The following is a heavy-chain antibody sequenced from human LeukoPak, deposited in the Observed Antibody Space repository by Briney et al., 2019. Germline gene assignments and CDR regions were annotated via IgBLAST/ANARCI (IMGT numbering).Heavy chain of an antibody. D-gene: IGHD3-22*01. V-gene: IGHV3-23*01. CDR3: AKYYYDTSGESLLDY. J-gene: IGHJ4*02. Sequence: GGSLRLSCAASGFNFGSYSMTWVRQAPGKGLEWVSAITGSGGSTFYADSVKGRFTISRDNSKNTLYLQMNSLRADDTAVYYCAKYYYDTSGESLLDYWGQGTLVTVSS. CDR2: ITGSGGST. CDR1: GFNFGSYS.